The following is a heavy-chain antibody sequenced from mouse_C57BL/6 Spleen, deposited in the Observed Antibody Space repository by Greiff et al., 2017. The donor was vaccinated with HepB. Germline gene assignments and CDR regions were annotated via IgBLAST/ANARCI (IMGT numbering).Heavy chain of an antibody. CDR2: ISSGSSTI. J-gene: IGHJ4*01. CDR3: ARDSVGYAMDY. V-gene: IGHV5-17*01. Sequence: EVQLVESGGGLVKPGGSLKLSCAASGFTFSDYGMHWVRQAPEKGLEWVAYISSGSSTIYYADTVKGRFTISRDNAKNTLFLQMTSLRSEDTAMYYCARDSVGYAMDYWGQGTSVTVSS. CDR1: GFTFSDYG.